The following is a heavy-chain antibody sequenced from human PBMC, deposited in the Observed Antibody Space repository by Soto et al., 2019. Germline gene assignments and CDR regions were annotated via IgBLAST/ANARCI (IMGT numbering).Heavy chain of an antibody. D-gene: IGHD6-19*01. Sequence: QVQLVQSGAEVKKPGSSVKVSCKASGGTFSSYAISWVRQAPGQGLEWMGGIIPIFGTANYAQKFQGRVTITADESTSTAYMELSSLSSEDTAVYYCASVGIAVAGTSSFDYWGQGTLVTVSS. V-gene: IGHV1-69*01. CDR3: ASVGIAVAGTSSFDY. J-gene: IGHJ4*02. CDR1: GGTFSSYA. CDR2: IIPIFGTA.